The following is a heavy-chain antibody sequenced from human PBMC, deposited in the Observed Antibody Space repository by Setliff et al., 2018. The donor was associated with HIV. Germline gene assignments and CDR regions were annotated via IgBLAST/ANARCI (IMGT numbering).Heavy chain of an antibody. Sequence: GASVKVSCKSSGHTPKHYGINWIRQAPGQRLEWVGILIPVLGEPHYPPRFQGRVTIPADDSTNTAYLELSNLRFHFTATYYCARVVLYGLSEYWGTGSLVTAPQ. CDR3: ARVVLYGLSEY. J-gene: IGHJ4*02. CDR1: GHTPKHYG. V-gene: IGHV1-69*11. CDR2: LIPVLGEP. D-gene: IGHD2-15*01.